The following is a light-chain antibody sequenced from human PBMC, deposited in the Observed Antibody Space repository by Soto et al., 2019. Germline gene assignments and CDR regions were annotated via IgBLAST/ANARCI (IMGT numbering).Light chain of an antibody. Sequence: DIQMTQSPSTVSASVGDRVTITCRASQSISRWLAWYQQKPGTAPKLLIYKASTLQSGVPSRFSGSGSGTEFTLTFSSLQPDVFPPYSCQQYSDNWTCGKGTKV. CDR1: QSISRW. CDR3: QQYSDNWT. CDR2: KAS. J-gene: IGKJ1*01. V-gene: IGKV1-5*03.